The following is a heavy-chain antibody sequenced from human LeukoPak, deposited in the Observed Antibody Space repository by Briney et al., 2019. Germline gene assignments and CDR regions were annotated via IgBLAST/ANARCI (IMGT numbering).Heavy chain of an antibody. D-gene: IGHD2-15*01. V-gene: IGHV3-48*04. J-gene: IGHJ3*02. CDR3: AREVAEAFDI. CDR1: GFTFSSYS. CDR2: ISSSSSTI. Sequence: GGSLRLSCAASGFTFSSYSMNWVRQAPGKGLEWVSYISSSSSTIYYADSVKGRFTISRDNAKNSLYLQMNSLTVEDTAVYYCAREVAEAFDIWGQGTMVTVSS.